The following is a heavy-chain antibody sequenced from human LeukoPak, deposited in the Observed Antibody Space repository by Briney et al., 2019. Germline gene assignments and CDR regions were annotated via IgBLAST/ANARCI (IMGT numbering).Heavy chain of an antibody. CDR2: INSDGSST. V-gene: IGHV3-74*01. CDR3: AKEGDSSGYYVFTEGY. Sequence: PGGSLRLSCAASGFTFSSYWMHWVRQAPGKGLVWVSRINSDGSSTSYADSVKGRFTISRDNAKNTLYLQMNSLRAEDTAVYYCAKEGDSSGYYVFTEGYWGQGTLVTVSS. J-gene: IGHJ4*02. D-gene: IGHD3-22*01. CDR1: GFTFSSYW.